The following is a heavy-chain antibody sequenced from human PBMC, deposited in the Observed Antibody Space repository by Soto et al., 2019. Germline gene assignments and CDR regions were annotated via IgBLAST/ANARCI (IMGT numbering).Heavy chain of an antibody. V-gene: IGHV3-23*01. CDR1: GFAFRSYA. J-gene: IGHJ4*02. CDR2: IGGRGMAT. Sequence: EVQLLESGGGLVQPGGSLRLSCAASGFAFRSYAMSWVRQAPRKGLEWVSGIGGRGMATFYADSVKGRFTISRDNSRSTLLLQINSLRADDTAMYYCARDTGEAGDGPFDCWGQGTLVIVSS. CDR3: ARDTGEAGDGPFDC. D-gene: IGHD6-19*01.